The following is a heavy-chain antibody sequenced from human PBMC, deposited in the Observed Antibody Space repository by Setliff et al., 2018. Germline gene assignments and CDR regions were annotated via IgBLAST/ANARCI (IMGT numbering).Heavy chain of an antibody. CDR2: TIPMFGST. J-gene: IGHJ6*03. Sequence: SVKVFCKASGGTFSSYGISWVRQAPGQGLEWMGGTIPMFGSTNYAQKFQDRVTIITDESTSTAYMELSSLRIEDTAVYYCAREGVDTRSSTDYRYYMDVWG. V-gene: IGHV1-69*05. CDR3: AREGVDTRSSTDYRYYMDV. CDR1: GGTFSSYG. D-gene: IGHD5-18*01.